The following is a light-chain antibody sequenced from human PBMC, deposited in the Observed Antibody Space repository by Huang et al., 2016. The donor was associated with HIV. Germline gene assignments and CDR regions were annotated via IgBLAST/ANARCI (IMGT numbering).Light chain of an antibody. CDR1: QSISSW. V-gene: IGKV1-5*03. J-gene: IGKJ1*01. CDR2: KTS. Sequence: DIQMTQSPSTLSASVGDRVTITCRASQSISSWLAWYQQKPGKAPNRLIYKTSSLESGVPSRFSVSGSGTEFTLTISSLQPDDFATYYCQQYNSYSRTFGQGTKVEIK. CDR3: QQYNSYSRT.